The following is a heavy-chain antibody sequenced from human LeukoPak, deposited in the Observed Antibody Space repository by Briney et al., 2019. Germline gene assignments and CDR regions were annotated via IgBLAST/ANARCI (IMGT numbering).Heavy chain of an antibody. CDR1: GGSFSEYY. D-gene: IGHD3-22*01. V-gene: IGHV4-34*01. Sequence: SETLSLTCAVSGGSFSEYYWSWIRPPPEKGLEWIGEISQSGSTNYNPSLKTRVSISLDTSKNQFSLKVTSVTAADTAFYYCARTYDTNGYTSDYWGQGALVTVSS. J-gene: IGHJ4*02. CDR3: ARTYDTNGYTSDY. CDR2: ISQSGST.